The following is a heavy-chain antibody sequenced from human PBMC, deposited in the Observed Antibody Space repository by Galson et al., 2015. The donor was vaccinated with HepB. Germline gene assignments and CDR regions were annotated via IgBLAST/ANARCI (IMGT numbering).Heavy chain of an antibody. Sequence: SLRLSCAASGFTFSNAWMNWVRQAPGKGLEWVGRTKNKTDGETTDYAAPVKGRFTISRDDSKNTLYLQMNSLKTEDTAVYYCTTDRHYYGMDAWGQATTVTVSS. CDR1: GFTFSNAW. V-gene: IGHV3-15*07. CDR2: TKNKTDGETT. CDR3: TTDRHYYGMDA. J-gene: IGHJ6*02.